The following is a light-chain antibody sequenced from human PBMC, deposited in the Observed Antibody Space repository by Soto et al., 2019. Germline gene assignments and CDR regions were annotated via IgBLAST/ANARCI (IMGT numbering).Light chain of an antibody. CDR3: QQYNNWPPWT. Sequence: EIVMTQSPATLSVSPGERATLSCRASQSVSSNLAWYQQKPGQAPRLLIYGASTRATGIPARLSGSGSGTELTLTISSRQSKDFAVDYCQQYNNWPPWTFGQGTKVEIK. CDR1: QSVSSN. J-gene: IGKJ1*01. CDR2: GAS. V-gene: IGKV3-15*01.